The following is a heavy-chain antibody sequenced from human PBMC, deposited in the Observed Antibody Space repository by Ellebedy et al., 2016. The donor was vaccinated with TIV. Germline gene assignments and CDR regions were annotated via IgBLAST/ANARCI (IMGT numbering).Heavy chain of an antibody. V-gene: IGHV3-73*01. Sequence: PGGSLRLSCAASGFTFSGSSLHWVRQASGKGLEWVGRIRSKADNYATTYGASVKGRFTISRDDSKSTAYLQMSSLRIEDTAVYYCTPTNSVSDGSWGQGTLVTVSS. CDR2: IRSKADNYAT. CDR1: GFTFSGSS. J-gene: IGHJ5*02. D-gene: IGHD4-23*01. CDR3: TPTNSVSDGS.